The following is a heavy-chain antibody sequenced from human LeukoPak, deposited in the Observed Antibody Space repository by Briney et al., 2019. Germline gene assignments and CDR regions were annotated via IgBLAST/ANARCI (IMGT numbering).Heavy chain of an antibody. D-gene: IGHD3-10*01. CDR1: GFTFGSYS. J-gene: IGHJ4*02. Sequence: PGGSLRLSCADSGFTFGSYSMNWVRQAPGKGPEWVSSISSTSSCIYYADSVKGRFTISRDNAKNSLYLQMNSLRAEDTAVYYCASDPTTYGSGSYYYYLDYWGQGTLVTVSS. V-gene: IGHV3-21*01. CDR2: ISSTSSCI. CDR3: ASDPTTYGSGSYYYYLDY.